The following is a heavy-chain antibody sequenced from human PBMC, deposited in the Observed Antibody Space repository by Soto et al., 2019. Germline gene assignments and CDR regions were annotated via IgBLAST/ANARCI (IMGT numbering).Heavy chain of an antibody. CDR2: INAGNGNT. J-gene: IGHJ4*02. CDR1: GYTFTSYA. CDR3: ARDSRHLGELSFSYFDY. Sequence: ASVKVSCKASGYTFTSYAMHWVRQAPGQRLEWMGWINAGNGNTKYSQKFQGRVTITRDTSASTAYMEPSSLRSEDTAVYYCARDSRHLGELSFSYFDYWGQGTLVTVSS. V-gene: IGHV1-3*01. D-gene: IGHD3-16*02.